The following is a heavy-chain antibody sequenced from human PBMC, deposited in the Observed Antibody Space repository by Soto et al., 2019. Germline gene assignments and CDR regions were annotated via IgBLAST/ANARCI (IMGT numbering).Heavy chain of an antibody. CDR2: IIPIFGTA. CDR1: GGTFSSYA. CDR3: ASDNKDYGGNSMVPYFDY. J-gene: IGHJ4*02. Sequence: GASVKVSCKASGGTFSSYAISWVRQAPGQGLEWMGGIIPIFGTANYAQKFQGRVTITADESTSTAYMELSSLRSENTAVYYCASDNKDYGGNSMVPYFDYWGQGTLVNVSS. D-gene: IGHD4-17*01. V-gene: IGHV1-69*13.